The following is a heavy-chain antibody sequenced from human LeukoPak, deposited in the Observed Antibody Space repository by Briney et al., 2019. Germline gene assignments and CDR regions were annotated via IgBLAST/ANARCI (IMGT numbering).Heavy chain of an antibody. Sequence: GGTLRLSCAASGFTFSSYGMSRVRQAPGNGLKWVSSISSSSSYIYYADSVKGRFTISRDNAKNSLYLQMNSLRAEDTAVYYCARSPSSSVWFDPWGQGTLVTVSS. V-gene: IGHV3-21*01. CDR3: ARSPSSSVWFDP. D-gene: IGHD6-6*01. CDR2: ISSSSSYI. J-gene: IGHJ5*02. CDR1: GFTFSSYG.